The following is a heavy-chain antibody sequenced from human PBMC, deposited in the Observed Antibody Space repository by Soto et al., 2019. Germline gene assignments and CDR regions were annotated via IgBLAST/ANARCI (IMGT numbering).Heavy chain of an antibody. CDR3: ARAHSGPDRGAFDI. CDR2: IIPIFGTA. D-gene: IGHD1-26*01. V-gene: IGHV1-69*06. J-gene: IGHJ3*02. Sequence: QVHLVQSGAEVKKPGSSVKVSCKASGGTFSSYAISWVRQAPGQGLEWMGGIIPIFGTANYAQKFQGRVTITADKSTSTAYMELSSLRCEDTAVYYCARAHSGPDRGAFDIWGQGTMVTVSS. CDR1: GGTFSSYA.